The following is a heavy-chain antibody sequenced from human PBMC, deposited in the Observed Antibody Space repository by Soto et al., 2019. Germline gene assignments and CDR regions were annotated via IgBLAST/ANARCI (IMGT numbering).Heavy chain of an antibody. V-gene: IGHV1-69*13. CDR1: GGTFSSYA. CDR3: AIRKEMATIYEPWFDP. D-gene: IGHD5-12*01. Sequence: SVKVSCKASGGTFSSYAISWVRQAPGQGLEWMGGIIPIFGTANYAQKFQGRVTITADESTSTAYMELSSLRSEDTAVYYGAIRKEMATIYEPWFDPWGQGTLVTVSS. CDR2: IIPIFGTA. J-gene: IGHJ5*02.